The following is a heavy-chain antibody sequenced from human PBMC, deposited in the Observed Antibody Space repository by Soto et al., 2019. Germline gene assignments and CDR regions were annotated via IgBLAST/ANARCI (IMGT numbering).Heavy chain of an antibody. J-gene: IGHJ6*02. D-gene: IGHD3-3*01. CDR2: ISAYNGNT. Sequence: ASVKVSGKAYGYTFTSYGISRGRQAPGQVVEWVGWISAYNGNTNYAQKLQGRVAMTTDTYTSTAYMELRSLRSDDTAVYYCARRPMDDFWIGYFASYYYYGMDVWGQGTTVTVSS. V-gene: IGHV1-18*01. CDR3: ARRPMDDFWIGYFASYYYYGMDV. CDR1: GYTFTSYG.